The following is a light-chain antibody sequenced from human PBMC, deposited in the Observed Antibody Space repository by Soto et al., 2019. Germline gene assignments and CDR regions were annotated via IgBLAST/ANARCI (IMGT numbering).Light chain of an antibody. CDR1: TSNIGNNH. J-gene: IGLJ3*02. V-gene: IGLV1-51*01. CDR3: GTWDSSLGGWV. Sequence: QSVLTQPPSLSAAPGQKVTIYCSGSTSNIGNNHVSWYQQLPGTAPQPLIYRNDRRPSGIPDRFSGSKFETSATLDITGLQTGDEADYYCGTWDSSLGGWVFGGGTKLTVL. CDR2: RND.